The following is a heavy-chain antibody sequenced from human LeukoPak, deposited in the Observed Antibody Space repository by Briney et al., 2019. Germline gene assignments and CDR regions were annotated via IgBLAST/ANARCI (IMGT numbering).Heavy chain of an antibody. J-gene: IGHJ4*02. CDR3: VRVNILTGSFFDY. Sequence: PSETLSLTCTVSGGSISSYYWSWIRQPPGKGLEWIGYIYTSGSTNYNPSLKSRVTISVDTSKNQFSLKLSSVTAADTAVYYCVRVNILTGSFFDYWGQGTLVTVSS. D-gene: IGHD3-9*01. CDR1: GGSISSYY. V-gene: IGHV4-4*09. CDR2: IYTSGST.